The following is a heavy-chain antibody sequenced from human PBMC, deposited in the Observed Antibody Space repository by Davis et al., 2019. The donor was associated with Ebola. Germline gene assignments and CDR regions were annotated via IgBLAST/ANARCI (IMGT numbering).Heavy chain of an antibody. J-gene: IGHJ3*02. D-gene: IGHD6-13*01. CDR3: ARGIAAAGAFDI. V-gene: IGHV3-23*01. CDR1: GFTFSSYA. Sequence: GESLKISCAASGFTFSSYAMSWVRQAPGKGLEWVSRISAIGGDTYYADSVKGRFTISRDNAKNSLYLQMNSLRAEDTAVYYCARGIAAAGAFDIWGQGTMVTVSS. CDR2: ISAIGGDT.